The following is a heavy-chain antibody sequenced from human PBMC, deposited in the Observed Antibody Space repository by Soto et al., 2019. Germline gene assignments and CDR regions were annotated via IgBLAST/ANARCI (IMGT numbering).Heavy chain of an antibody. CDR3: ARGGDLDY. J-gene: IGHJ4*02. V-gene: IGHV3-30-3*01. Sequence: QVQLVESGGGVVQPGRSQRLSCAASGFSFNYYAMNWVRPAPDKGLEWVAAISHDGNTEYYVDSVKGRFTISRDNFKNALYLQMNSLRTDDAAMYYCARGGDLDYWGRGTLVTVSS. CDR1: GFSFNYYA. D-gene: IGHD3-16*01. CDR2: ISHDGNTE.